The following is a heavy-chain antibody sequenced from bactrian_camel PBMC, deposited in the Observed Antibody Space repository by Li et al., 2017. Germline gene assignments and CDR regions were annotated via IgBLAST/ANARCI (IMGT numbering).Heavy chain of an antibody. CDR3: TTVAGSFADDYARARAYVY. CDR1: RYTFSAYC. CDR2: IDSDGST. J-gene: IGHJ4*01. Sequence: VQLVESGGGSVQAGGSLTLSCDASRYTFSAYCMGWSRQDPGKEREGVAAIDSDGSTHYGDSVKGRFTISRDNAKNTVYLQMSSLKSEDTALYYCTTVAGSFADDYARARAYVYWGQGTQVTVS. V-gene: IGHV3S9*01. D-gene: IGHD4*01.